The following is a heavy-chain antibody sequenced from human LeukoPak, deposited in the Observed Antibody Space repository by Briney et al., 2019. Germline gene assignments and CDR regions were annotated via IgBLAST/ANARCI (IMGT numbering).Heavy chain of an antibody. V-gene: IGHV1-46*01. CDR3: ARDYVVNYYDSSGYQRGGDAVDI. Sequence: ASVKVSCKASGYIFTSYYIHWVRQAPGQGVEWMGIINPSGGSTSNAQKFQGRVTMTRDTSTRTVYMELSSLRSEDTAVYYCARDYVVNYYDSSGYQRGGDAVDIWGQGTMVTVSS. D-gene: IGHD3-22*01. CDR1: GYIFTSYY. J-gene: IGHJ3*02. CDR2: INPSGGST.